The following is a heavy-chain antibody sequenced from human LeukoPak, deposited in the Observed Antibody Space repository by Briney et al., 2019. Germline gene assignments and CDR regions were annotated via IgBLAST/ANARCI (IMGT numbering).Heavy chain of an antibody. CDR3: AKGSGHCSGGSCYTKDFDY. J-gene: IGHJ4*02. V-gene: IGHV3-30*18. CDR1: GFTFSSYG. CDR2: ISHDGSNK. Sequence: GGSLRLSCAASGFTFSSYGMHWVRQAPGKGLEWVAVISHDGSNKYYADSVKGRFTISRDNAKNSLYLQMNSLRAEDTALYYCAKGSGHCSGGSCYTKDFDYWGQGTLVTVSS. D-gene: IGHD2-15*01.